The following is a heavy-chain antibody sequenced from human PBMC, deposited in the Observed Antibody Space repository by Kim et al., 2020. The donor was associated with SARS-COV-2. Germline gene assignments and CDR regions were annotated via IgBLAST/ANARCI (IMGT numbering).Heavy chain of an antibody. D-gene: IGHD1-1*01. CDR3: TIAGRQ. V-gene: IGHV3-72*01. CDR2: ARDRGNSPTT. Sequence: GGSLRLSCAASGFTFSDYSMDRVRQAQGKGLEWVGRARDRGNSPTTQYAASVKGRFIISRDDSKNSLYLLLNSLKTEDTAMYYCTIAGRQWGQGTLVTVSS. CDR1: GFTFSDYS. J-gene: IGHJ4*02.